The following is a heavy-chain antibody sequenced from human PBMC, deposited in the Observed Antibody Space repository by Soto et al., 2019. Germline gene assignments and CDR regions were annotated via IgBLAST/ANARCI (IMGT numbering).Heavy chain of an antibody. CDR1: GFTFSSCT. J-gene: IGHJ6*02. Sequence: EVQLVESGGGLVQPGRSLRLSCAVSGFTFSSCTMNWVRQAPGKGLEWVSSISPSSGHIYYADSVKGRFTISRDNAKNSLFLQMNSLRGEDTAVYYCSGCSGGACHKNYGMDVWGQGTTVTVSS. CDR3: SGCSGGACHKNYGMDV. CDR2: ISPSSGHI. D-gene: IGHD2-15*01. V-gene: IGHV3-21*06.